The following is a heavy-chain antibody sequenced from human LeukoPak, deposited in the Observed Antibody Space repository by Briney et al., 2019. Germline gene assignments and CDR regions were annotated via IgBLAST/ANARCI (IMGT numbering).Heavy chain of an antibody. CDR3: VSFYETD. CDR2: ISGSGGIT. J-gene: IGHJ4*02. Sequence: GGSLRVSCAASGFTFSSYAMSWVRQAPGKGLEWVSTISGSGGITYYADSVKGRVTISRDNSKNTLYLQMNNLRAEDTAVYYCVSFYETDWGRGTLVTVSS. CDR1: GFTFSSYA. V-gene: IGHV3-23*01. D-gene: IGHD2/OR15-2a*01.